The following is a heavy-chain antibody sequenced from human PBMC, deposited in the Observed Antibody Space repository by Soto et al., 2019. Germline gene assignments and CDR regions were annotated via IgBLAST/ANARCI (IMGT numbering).Heavy chain of an antibody. V-gene: IGHV3-23*01. Sequence: QSGGSVRLSCVASGFSFGNYAMNWVRQDPGKGLQWVASISNSGGITYYADSVKGRFTISRDNSENTLFLQLNSLRVEDTAIYYCAKDWMGLGYFFEYWGQGTLVTVSS. CDR2: ISNSGGIT. CDR1: GFSFGNYA. J-gene: IGHJ4*02. D-gene: IGHD5-18*01. CDR3: AKDWMGLGYFFEY.